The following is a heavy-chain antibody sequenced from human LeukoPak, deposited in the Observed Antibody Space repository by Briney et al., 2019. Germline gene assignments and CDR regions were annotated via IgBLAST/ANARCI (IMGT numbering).Heavy chain of an antibody. D-gene: IGHD2-2*01. J-gene: IGHJ4*02. CDR2: INPNSGGT. CDR1: GYTFTGYY. CDR3: ARGYCTTTNCYVDY. V-gene: IGHV1-2*06. Sequence: ASVKVSCKASGYTFTGYYMHWVRQAPGQGLEWMGRINPNSGGTNYAQKFQGRVTMTRDTSISTAYMELSRLRSGDTAVYYCARGYCTTTNCYVDYWGQGTLVTVSS.